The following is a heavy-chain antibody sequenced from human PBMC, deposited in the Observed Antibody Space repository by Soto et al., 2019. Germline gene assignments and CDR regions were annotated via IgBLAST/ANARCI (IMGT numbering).Heavy chain of an antibody. Sequence: GGSLRLSCAASGFTFSSYWMHWVRQAPGKGLVWVSRINSDGSSTSYADSVKGRFTISRDNAKNTLYLQMDSLRAEDTAVYYCARAAAAGTLRIIDYWGQGTLVTVSS. D-gene: IGHD6-13*01. CDR3: ARAAAAGTLRIIDY. V-gene: IGHV3-74*01. CDR1: GFTFSSYW. CDR2: INSDGSST. J-gene: IGHJ4*02.